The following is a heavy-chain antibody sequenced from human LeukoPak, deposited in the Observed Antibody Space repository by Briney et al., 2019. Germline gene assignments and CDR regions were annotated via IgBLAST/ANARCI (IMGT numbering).Heavy chain of an antibody. V-gene: IGHV3-30-3*01. Sequence: GGSLRLSCAASGFTFSSYAMHWVRQAPGKGLEWVAVISYDGSNKYYADPVKGRFTISRDNSKNTLYLQMNSLRAEDTAVYYCARDLTPVTTATAADYWGQGTLVTVSS. J-gene: IGHJ4*02. CDR1: GFTFSSYA. D-gene: IGHD4-17*01. CDR3: ARDLTPVTTATAADY. CDR2: ISYDGSNK.